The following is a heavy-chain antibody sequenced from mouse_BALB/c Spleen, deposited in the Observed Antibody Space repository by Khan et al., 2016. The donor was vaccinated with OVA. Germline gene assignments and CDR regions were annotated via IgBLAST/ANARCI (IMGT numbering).Heavy chain of an antibody. CDR3: ARDGSRYNYAMDY. Sequence: EVQLQESGPGLVKPSQSLSLTCTVTGYSITSDYAWNWLRQFPGNKLEWMGYINYSGSTNYNPALKSRISITRDTSKNQFILQLNSVTTADTATYYCARDGSRYNYAMDYWGQGTSVTVSS. CDR2: INYSGST. V-gene: IGHV3-2*02. CDR1: GYSITSDYA. D-gene: IGHD2-3*01. J-gene: IGHJ4*01.